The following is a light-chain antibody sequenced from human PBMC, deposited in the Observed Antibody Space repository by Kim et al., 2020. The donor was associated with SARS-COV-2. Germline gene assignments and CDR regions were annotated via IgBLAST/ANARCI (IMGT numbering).Light chain of an antibody. CDR1: QDIKLR. J-gene: IGKJ3*01. CDR3: KQYHDLPIT. CDR2: DAS. Sequence: DIQMTQSPSSLSASVGDRVTITCQASQDIKLRLNWYQQKPGKAPKLLISDASKLETGVPSKFSGGGSGKDFTFTISSLQPADIATYYCKQYHDLPITFGPGTKVDIK. V-gene: IGKV1-33*01.